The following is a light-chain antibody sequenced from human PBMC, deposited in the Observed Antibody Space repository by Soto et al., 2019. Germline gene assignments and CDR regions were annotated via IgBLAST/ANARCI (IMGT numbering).Light chain of an antibody. CDR1: QSVSSS. CDR2: GAS. V-gene: IGKV3D-15*01. Sequence: EIVMTQSPATLSVSPGERATLSCRASQSVSSSLAWYQQKPGQAPRLLIYGASTRATGVPARVSGSGSGTEFTLTISSLQSEDFAVYYCQQSSNWPYTFGQGTKLESK. J-gene: IGKJ2*01. CDR3: QQSSNWPYT.